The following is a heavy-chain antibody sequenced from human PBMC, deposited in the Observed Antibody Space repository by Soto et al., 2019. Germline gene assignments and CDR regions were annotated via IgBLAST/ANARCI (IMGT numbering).Heavy chain of an antibody. J-gene: IGHJ4*02. D-gene: IGHD2-21*02. V-gene: IGHV3-7*05. CDR2: IKQDGSEK. Sequence: GGSLRLSCAASGFTFSSYWMSWVRQAPGKGLEWVANIKQDGSEKYYVDSVKGRFTISRDNAKNSLYLQMNSLRAEDTAVYYCATYSYCGGDCYAQTFDYWGKGTLVTVSS. CDR1: GFTFSSYW. CDR3: ATYSYCGGDCYAQTFDY.